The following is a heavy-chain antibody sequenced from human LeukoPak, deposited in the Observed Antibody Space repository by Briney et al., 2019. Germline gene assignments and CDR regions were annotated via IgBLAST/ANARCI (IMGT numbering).Heavy chain of an antibody. J-gene: IGHJ4*02. D-gene: IGHD2-2*01. V-gene: IGHV3-30*04. CDR3: ARAYCSSTSCWPFDC. CDR2: ISYDGSNK. CDR1: GFTFSSYA. Sequence: GGSLRLSCAASGFTFSSYAMHWVRQAPGKGLEWVAVISYDGSNKYYADSVKGRFTISRDNSKNTLYLQMNSLRAEDTAVYYCARAYCSSTSCWPFDCWGQGTLVTVSS.